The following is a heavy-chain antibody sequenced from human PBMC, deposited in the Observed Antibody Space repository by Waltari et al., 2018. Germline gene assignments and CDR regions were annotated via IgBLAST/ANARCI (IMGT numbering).Heavy chain of an antibody. D-gene: IGHD6-6*01. J-gene: IGHJ3*02. CDR1: GFIFRNFA. V-gene: IGHV3-30-3*01. Sequence: QVQVMESGGGVVQPGRSLRLSCTTSGFIFRNFAIHWVRQTPGKGLGWVAMMSYDGNTEYYADSVKGRFTISRDNSRSTLYLQMNSLRVEDTAVYSCARVIAGRAFDIWGQGTLVTVS. CDR3: ARVIAGRAFDI. CDR2: MSYDGNTE.